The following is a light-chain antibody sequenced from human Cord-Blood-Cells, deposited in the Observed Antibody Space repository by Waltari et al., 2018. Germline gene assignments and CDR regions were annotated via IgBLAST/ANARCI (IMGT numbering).Light chain of an antibody. Sequence: QSVLTQPPPVSGAPLQSVTIPCTGSSSNIAPRYDAHWYQQLPGTAPKLPTYGNSNRPSGVHDRFAGSKSGTSASLAITGLQAEDEADYYCQSYDSSLSGYVFGTGTKVTVL. J-gene: IGLJ1*01. CDR3: QSYDSSLSGYV. CDR2: GNS. CDR1: SSNIAPRYD. V-gene: IGLV1-40*01.